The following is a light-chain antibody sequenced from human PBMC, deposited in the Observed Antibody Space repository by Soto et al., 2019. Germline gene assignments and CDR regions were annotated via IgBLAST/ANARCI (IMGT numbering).Light chain of an antibody. J-gene: IGLJ3*02. Sequence: QSVLTQPPSASGTPGQRVTISCSGSSSNIGSNYVYWYQQVPGTAPRLLMYRASQRPSGVPDRFSGSKSGTSASLAISGLRCEDESDYYCAAWDDTLKGLVFGRGTKLTVL. CDR3: AAWDDTLKGLV. V-gene: IGLV1-47*01. CDR2: RAS. CDR1: SSNIGSNY.